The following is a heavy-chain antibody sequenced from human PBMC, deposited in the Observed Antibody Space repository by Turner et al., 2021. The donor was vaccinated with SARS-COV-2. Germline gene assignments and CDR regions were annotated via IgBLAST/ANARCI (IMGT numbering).Heavy chain of an antibody. J-gene: IGHJ6*02. V-gene: IGHV3-53*01. CDR1: GFTVSSNY. D-gene: IGHD1-1*01. CDR3: ARDGAWKPEGMDV. Sequence: EVQLVESGGGLIPPGGSLRLSCAASGFTVSSNYMSWVRQAPGKGLEWVSVIYSGGSTDYADSVKGRFTISRDNSKNTLYLQMNSLRAEDTAVYYCARDGAWKPEGMDVWGQGTTVTVSS. CDR2: IYSGGST.